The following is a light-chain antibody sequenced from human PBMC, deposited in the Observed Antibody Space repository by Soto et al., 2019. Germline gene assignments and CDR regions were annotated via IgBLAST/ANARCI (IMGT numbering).Light chain of an antibody. CDR1: SNNVGSYA. CDR3: AAWDDSLSGWV. V-gene: IGLV1-47*01. Sequence: QSVLTQEASVSGTVGQKVTLSCTGNSNNVGSYAVGWYQQISHGAPKTVMFGNSLPSGIPDRFSGSKSGTSASLAISGLRSEDEADYYCAAWDDSLSGWVFGGGTKLTVL. CDR2: GNS. J-gene: IGLJ3*02.